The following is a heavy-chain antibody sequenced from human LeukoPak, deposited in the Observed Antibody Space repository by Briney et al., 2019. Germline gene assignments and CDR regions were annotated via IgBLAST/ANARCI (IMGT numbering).Heavy chain of an antibody. V-gene: IGHV3-23*01. J-gene: IGHJ4*02. CDR1: GFTFSSYA. CDR3: AKESSVFGVVIILPGYYFDY. D-gene: IGHD3-3*01. Sequence: GGSLRLSCAASGFTFSSYAMSWVRQAPGKGLEWVSAISGSGGSTYYADSVKGRFTISRDNSKNTLYLQMNSLRAEDTAVYYCAKESSVFGVVIILPGYYFDYWGQGTLVTVSS. CDR2: ISGSGGST.